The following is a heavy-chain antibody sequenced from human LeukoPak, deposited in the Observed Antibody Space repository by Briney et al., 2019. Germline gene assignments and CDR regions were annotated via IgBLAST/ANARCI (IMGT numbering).Heavy chain of an antibody. D-gene: IGHD5-24*01. CDR1: GYTFTSYY. CDR2: INPSGGST. CDR3: ARDIGRWLQFHYFDY. V-gene: IGHV1-46*01. Sequence: ASVKVSCKASGYTFTSYYMHLVRQAPGQGLEWMGIINPSGGSTSYAQKFQGRVTMTRDTSTSTVYMELSSLRSEDTAVYYCARDIGRWLQFHYFDYWGQGTLVTVSS. J-gene: IGHJ4*02.